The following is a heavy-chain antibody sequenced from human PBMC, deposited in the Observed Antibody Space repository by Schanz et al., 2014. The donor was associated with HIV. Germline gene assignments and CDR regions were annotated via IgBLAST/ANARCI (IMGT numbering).Heavy chain of an antibody. V-gene: IGHV4-39*01. CDR3: ARVPPSDSSGYYPFDY. CDR1: GDSISNTTHY. CDR2: AHHSGST. D-gene: IGHD3-22*01. Sequence: QLQLQESGPGLVKPSETLSLTCSVSGDSISNTTHYWGWIRQPPGKGLEWIGSAHHSGSTYYTPPLKGRVPIPVDPPKTRVSRKLSSVTAADTAVFYCARVPPSDSSGYYPFDYWGQGTLVTVSS. J-gene: IGHJ4*02.